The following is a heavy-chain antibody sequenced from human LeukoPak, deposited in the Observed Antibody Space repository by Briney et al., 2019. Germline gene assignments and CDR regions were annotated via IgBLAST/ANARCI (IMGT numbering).Heavy chain of an antibody. CDR1: GGSFRGYY. CDR3: AREESSGWYWYYDL. CDR2: INHSGST. J-gene: IGHJ2*01. D-gene: IGHD6-19*01. V-gene: IGHV4-34*01. Sequence: PSETLSLTCVVYGGSFRGYYLSWIRQPPGKGLEWIWEINHSGSTNYNPSLKSRVTISVDTSKNQFSLKLSSVTAADTAVYYCAREESSGWYWYYDLWGRGTLVTVSS.